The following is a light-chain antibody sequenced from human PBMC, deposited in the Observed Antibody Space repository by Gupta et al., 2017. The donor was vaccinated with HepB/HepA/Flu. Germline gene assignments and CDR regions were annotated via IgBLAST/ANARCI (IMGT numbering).Light chain of an antibody. V-gene: IGLV2-18*02. CDR3: TSYTSTNTWV. CDR2: EVT. J-gene: IGLJ3*02. CDR1: DVGSYNR. Sequence: QSALTQPPSVSGSPGPSVTISCTGSDVGSYNRVSWYQQPPGTAPKLMIYEVTHRPSGVPDRFSGSKSGNTASLTISGLQTEDEADYFCTSYTSTNTWVFGGGTKLTVL.